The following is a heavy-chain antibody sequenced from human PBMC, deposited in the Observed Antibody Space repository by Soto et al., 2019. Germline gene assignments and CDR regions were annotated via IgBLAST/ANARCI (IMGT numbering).Heavy chain of an antibody. V-gene: IGHV3-30*18. CDR3: AKDGSYSFLDY. CDR2: ISDDGSKK. CDR1: GFTFSSYG. D-gene: IGHD1-26*01. Sequence: QVQLVESGGGVVQPGRSLRLSCAASGFTFSSYGMHWVRQAPGKGLEGLAVISDDGSKKYNADSVKARFTNSRDNSKNTLYLQMKSLRAEDTDVYYCAKDGSYSFLDYWGQGTLVTVSS. J-gene: IGHJ4*02.